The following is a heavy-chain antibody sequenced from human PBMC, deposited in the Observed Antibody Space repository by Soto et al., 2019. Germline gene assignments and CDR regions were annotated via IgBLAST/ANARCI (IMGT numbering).Heavy chain of an antibody. J-gene: IGHJ4*02. CDR1: GFTFSSYA. D-gene: IGHD3-9*01. CDR3: AKALIPQSATGNFFFDS. CDR2: ISGSGGST. Sequence: GGSLRLSCAASGFTFSSYAMSWVRQAPGKGLEWVSAISGSGGSTYYADSVKGRFTISRDNSKNTLYLQMNSLRAEDTAVYYCAKALIPQSATGNFFFDSWGQGAKVTVSS. V-gene: IGHV3-23*01.